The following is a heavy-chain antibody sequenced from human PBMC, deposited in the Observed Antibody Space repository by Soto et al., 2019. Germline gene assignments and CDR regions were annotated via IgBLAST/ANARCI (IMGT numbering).Heavy chain of an antibody. D-gene: IGHD2-2*01. V-gene: IGHV1-2*04. CDR2: INPNSGGT. J-gene: IGHJ3*02. CDR1: GYTFTGYY. Sequence: GASVKVSCKASGYTFTGYYMHWVRQAPGQGLEWMGWINPNSGGTNYAQKFQGWVTMTRDTSISTAYMELSRLRSDDTAVYYCARDRCSSTSCYPGTRDAFDIWGQGTMVTVSS. CDR3: ARDRCSSTSCYPGTRDAFDI.